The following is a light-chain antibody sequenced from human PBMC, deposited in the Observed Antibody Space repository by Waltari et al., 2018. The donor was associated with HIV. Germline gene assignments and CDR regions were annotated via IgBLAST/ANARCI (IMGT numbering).Light chain of an antibody. CDR3: ASWDDSLNGVV. V-gene: IGLV1-44*01. CDR2: SND. CDR1: NSNIGSNT. Sequence: QSVLTQPPSTSGTPGQRVTISCSGSNSNIGSNTVTWYQQVPGEAPKLLIYSNDQRPSGVPDRFSGSKSDTSASLAISGLQSEDETDYYCASWDDSLNGVVFGGGTKLTAL. J-gene: IGLJ2*01.